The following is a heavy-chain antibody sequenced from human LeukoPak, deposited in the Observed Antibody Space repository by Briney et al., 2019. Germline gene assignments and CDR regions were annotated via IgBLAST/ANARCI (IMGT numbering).Heavy chain of an antibody. J-gene: IGHJ4*02. V-gene: IGHV4-34*01. Sequence: SETLSLTCAVYGGSFSGYYWSWIRQPPGKGLEWIGEINHSGSTNYNPSLKSRVTISVDTSKNQFSLKLSSVTAADTAVYYCARGWATRLKTSHDYWGQGTLVTVSS. CDR1: GGSFSGYY. CDR3: ARGWATRLKTSHDY. D-gene: IGHD5-12*01. CDR2: INHSGST.